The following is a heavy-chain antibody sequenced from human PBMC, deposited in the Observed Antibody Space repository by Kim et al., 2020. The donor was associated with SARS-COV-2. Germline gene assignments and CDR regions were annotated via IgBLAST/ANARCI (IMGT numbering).Heavy chain of an antibody. D-gene: IGHD6-19*01. Sequence: LKSRITISVDTAKNQFSLKLSSVTAADPAVYYCARVASSGQESYGMDVWGQGTTVTVSS. J-gene: IGHJ6*02. V-gene: IGHV4-59*01. CDR3: ARVASSGQESYGMDV.